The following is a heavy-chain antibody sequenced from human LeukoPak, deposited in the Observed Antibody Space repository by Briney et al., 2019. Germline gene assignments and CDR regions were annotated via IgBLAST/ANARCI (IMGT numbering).Heavy chain of an antibody. CDR3: ARETSQKGAHYMDV. J-gene: IGHJ6*03. CDR1: GGSISSSNW. Sequence: SETLSLTCSVSGGSISSSNWWSWVRQPPGKGLEWIGEIYHSGSTNYNPSLKSRVTISVDTSKNQFSLKLSSVTAADTAVYYCARETSQKGAHYMDVWGKGTTVTISS. D-gene: IGHD3-16*01. V-gene: IGHV4-4*02. CDR2: IYHSGST.